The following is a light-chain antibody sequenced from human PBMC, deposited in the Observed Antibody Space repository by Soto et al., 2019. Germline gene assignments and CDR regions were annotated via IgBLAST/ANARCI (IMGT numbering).Light chain of an antibody. V-gene: IGKV3-20*01. CDR2: GAS. CDR3: QHYLSAPWT. CDR1: QSFRFNY. Sequence: EIVLTQSPGTLSLSPGEIATLSCRASQSFRFNYLAWYRQKPGQAPRLLIYGASTRATGIPDRFSGSGSGTNFTLTISRLEPEDFAVYYCQHYLSAPWTFGQGTRVEI. J-gene: IGKJ1*01.